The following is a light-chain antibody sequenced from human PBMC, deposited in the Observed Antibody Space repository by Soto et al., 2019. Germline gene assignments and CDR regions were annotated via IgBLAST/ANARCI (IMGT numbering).Light chain of an antibody. CDR1: QGINNN. CDR3: LQHKRYPLT. Sequence: DIQMTQSPSAMSASVGDRVSITCRASQGINNNSAWFQQKPGKVPQRLIYAASSLQSGVPSRFSRSGSGTEFTLTISSLQPEDFATYYCLQHKRYPLTFGGGTKVEIK. CDR2: AAS. J-gene: IGKJ4*01. V-gene: IGKV1-17*03.